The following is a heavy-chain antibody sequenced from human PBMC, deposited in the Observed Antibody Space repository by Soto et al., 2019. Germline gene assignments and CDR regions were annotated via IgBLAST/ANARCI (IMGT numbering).Heavy chain of an antibody. D-gene: IGHD3-10*02. CDR3: ASMLGGRLLFDY. CDR1: GGSI. J-gene: IGHJ4*02. V-gene: IGHV4-59*01. Sequence: SETLSLTCTVSGGSIWGWIRQPPGKGLEWIGYIHDNGDTNYNPSLESRVTISVDTSRNQFSLRLRSVSTADTAVYYCASMLGGRLLFDYWGQGILVTVSS. CDR2: IHDNGDT.